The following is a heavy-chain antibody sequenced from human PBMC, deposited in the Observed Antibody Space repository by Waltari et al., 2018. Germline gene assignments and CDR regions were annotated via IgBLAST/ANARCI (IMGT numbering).Heavy chain of an antibody. D-gene: IGHD6-6*01. CDR2: IYYRGST. Sequence: QVQLQESGPGLVKPSETLSLTCTVPGGSISSFYWSWIRQPPGKGVEWIGYIYYRGSTNDNPSLKSRVTISGDTSKNQFSLKLSSVTAADTAVYYCARYEDSSSQVDPWGQGTLVTVSS. CDR1: GGSISSFY. J-gene: IGHJ5*02. V-gene: IGHV4-59*08. CDR3: ARYEDSSSQVDP.